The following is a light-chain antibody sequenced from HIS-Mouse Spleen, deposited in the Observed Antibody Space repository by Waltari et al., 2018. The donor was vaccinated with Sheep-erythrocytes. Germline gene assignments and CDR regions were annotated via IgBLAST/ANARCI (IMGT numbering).Light chain of an antibody. V-gene: IGLV2-23*01. CDR2: EGS. CDR1: SSDVGSYNL. J-gene: IGLJ3*02. CDR3: CSYAGSSTPWV. Sequence: QSALTQPAAVSGSPGQSITISCTGTSSDVGSYNLVSWYQQHPGKAPKLLIYEGSKRASGVSNRVSGSKSGNTASLKISGLQAEDEADYYCCSYAGSSTPWVFGGGTKLTVL.